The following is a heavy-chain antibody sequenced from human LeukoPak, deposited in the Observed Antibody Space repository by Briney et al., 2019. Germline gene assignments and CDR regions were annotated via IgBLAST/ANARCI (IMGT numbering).Heavy chain of an antibody. D-gene: IGHD4-11*01. J-gene: IGHJ5*02. CDR1: GYSISSGYY. Sequence: SETLSLTCAVSGYSISSGYYWGWIRQPPGKGLEWIGSIYHSGSTFYNASLKSRVTISVDTSNNQFSLKLSSVTAADTAVYYCARHDYSNDWFDAWGQGTLVTVSS. CDR2: IYHSGST. V-gene: IGHV4-38-2*01. CDR3: ARHDYSNDWFDA.